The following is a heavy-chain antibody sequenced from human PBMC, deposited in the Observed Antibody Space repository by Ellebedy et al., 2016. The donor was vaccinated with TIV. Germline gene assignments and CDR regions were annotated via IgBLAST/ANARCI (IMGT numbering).Heavy chain of an antibody. V-gene: IGHV4-59*08. D-gene: IGHD3-9*01. CDR3: ARQGMARFFDWTFDY. J-gene: IGHJ4*02. Sequence: MPSETLSLTCAVYGGSFSSYYWSWIRQPPGKGLEWIGYIYYSGSTNYNPSLKSRVTISVDTSKNQFSLNLSSVTAADTAVYYWARQGMARFFDWTFDYWGQGTLVIVSS. CDR1: GGSFSSYY. CDR2: IYYSGST.